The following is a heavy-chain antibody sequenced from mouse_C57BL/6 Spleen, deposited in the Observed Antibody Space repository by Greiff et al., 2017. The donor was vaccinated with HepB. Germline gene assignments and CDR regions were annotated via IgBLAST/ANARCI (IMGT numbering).Heavy chain of an antibody. Sequence: VQLQQPGAELVKPGASVKLSCKASGYTFTSYWMHWVKQRPGQGLEWIGMIHPNSGSTNYNEKFKSKATLTVDKSSSTAYMQLSSLTSEDSAVYCCAREDYGSSYYFDYWGKGTTLTVSS. CDR2: IHPNSGST. D-gene: IGHD1-1*01. J-gene: IGHJ2*01. CDR3: AREDYGSSYYFDY. V-gene: IGHV1-64*01. CDR1: GYTFTSYW.